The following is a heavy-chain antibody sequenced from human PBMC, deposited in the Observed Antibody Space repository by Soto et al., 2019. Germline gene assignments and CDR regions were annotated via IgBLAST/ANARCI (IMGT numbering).Heavy chain of an antibody. CDR2: SRDKAQGYST. D-gene: IGHD3-3*01. V-gene: IGHV3-72*01. CDR1: GFTLSDHY. J-gene: IGHJ6*02. CDR3: TRHYDFWSGYQDV. Sequence: PGGSLRLSCAGSGFTLSDHYIDWVRQAPGKGLEWVGRSRDKAQGYSTAYAASVKGRFTTSRDESKNSVYLQMNSLKTEDTAVYYCTRHYDFWSGYQDVWGQGTTVTVSS.